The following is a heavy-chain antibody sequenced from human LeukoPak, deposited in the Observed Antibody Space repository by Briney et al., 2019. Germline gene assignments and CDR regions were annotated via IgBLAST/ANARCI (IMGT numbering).Heavy chain of an antibody. CDR2: IYPGDSDT. Sequence: GESLKIFCKGSGYSFTSYWIAWVRQMPGKGLEWMGIIYPGDSDTRYSPSFQGQVTISADKSISTAYLQWSSLKASDTAMYYCARVDLYCSSTSCYSFDYWGQGTLVTVSS. CDR3: ARVDLYCSSTSCYSFDY. V-gene: IGHV5-51*01. CDR1: GYSFTSYW. J-gene: IGHJ4*02. D-gene: IGHD2-2*01.